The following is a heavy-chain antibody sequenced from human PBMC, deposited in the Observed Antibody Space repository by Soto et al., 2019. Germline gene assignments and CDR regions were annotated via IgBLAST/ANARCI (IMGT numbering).Heavy chain of an antibody. CDR2: ISGSGGST. CDR3: ARMEDIAVDNVDY. Sequence: EVQLLESGGGLVQPGGSLRLSCAASGFTFSSYAMSWVRQAPGKGLEWVSAISGSGGSTYYADSVKGRFTISRDNSNNTLYLQMNSVRAEDTAVYYCARMEDIAVDNVDYWGQGTLVAVSS. V-gene: IGHV3-23*01. D-gene: IGHD6-19*01. CDR1: GFTFSSYA. J-gene: IGHJ4*02.